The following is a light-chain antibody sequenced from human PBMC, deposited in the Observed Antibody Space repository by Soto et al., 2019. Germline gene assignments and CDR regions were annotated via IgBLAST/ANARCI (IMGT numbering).Light chain of an antibody. CDR1: QSVLYSSNNKNY. CDR2: WAS. J-gene: IGKJ5*01. V-gene: IGKV4-1*01. Sequence: DIVMTQSPDSLAVSLGERATINCKSSQSVLYSSNNKNYLAWYQQKPGQPPKLLIYWASTRESGVPDRFSGSGSGTDFTLTINSLQAEDVAVYYCQQYCSSPITFGQGTRLEIK. CDR3: QQYCSSPIT.